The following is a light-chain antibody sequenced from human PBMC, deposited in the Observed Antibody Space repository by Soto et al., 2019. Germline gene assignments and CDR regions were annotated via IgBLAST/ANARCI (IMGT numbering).Light chain of an antibody. CDR3: QQYISYPYT. V-gene: IGKV1-5*01. J-gene: IGKJ2*01. CDR1: QTTNTW. CDR2: DAS. Sequence: GDRVTITCRASQTTNTWFAWYQQKPGTAPKLLIYDASSLEGGVPSRFSASGSGTEFTLTISSLQPDELATYYCQQYISYPYTFGQGTKVEIK.